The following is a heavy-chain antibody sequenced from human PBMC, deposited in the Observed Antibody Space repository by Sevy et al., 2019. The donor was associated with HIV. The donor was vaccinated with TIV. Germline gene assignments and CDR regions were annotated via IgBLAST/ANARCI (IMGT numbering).Heavy chain of an antibody. CDR1: GFTFSSYA. CDR2: ISGSGGST. Sequence: GGSLRLSCAASGFTFSSYAMSWVRQAPGKGLEWVSAISGSGGSTYSADSVKGRFTISRTNSKNTLNLQMNSLRAEDTAVDYCAKSGSAGDCGSGLGYFQHWGQGTLVTVSS. J-gene: IGHJ1*01. D-gene: IGHD3-3*01. V-gene: IGHV3-23*01. CDR3: AKSGSAGDCGSGLGYFQH.